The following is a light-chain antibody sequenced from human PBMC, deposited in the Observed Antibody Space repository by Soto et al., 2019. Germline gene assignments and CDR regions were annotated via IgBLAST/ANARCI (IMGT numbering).Light chain of an antibody. CDR2: AAS. CDR3: QQSYSTSIT. V-gene: IGKV1-39*01. J-gene: IGKJ5*01. CDR1: QSISSY. Sequence: DIQLTQSPSFLSASVGDRVTITCRASQSISSYLNWYQQKPGKAPKLLIYAASSLQSGVPSRFRGSGSGTDFTLTISSLQPEDFATYYCQQSYSTSITFGQGTRLEIK.